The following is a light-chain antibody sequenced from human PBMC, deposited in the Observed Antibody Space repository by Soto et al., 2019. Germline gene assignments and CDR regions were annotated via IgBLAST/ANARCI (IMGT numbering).Light chain of an antibody. CDR2: GDS. J-gene: IGLJ3*02. CDR3: QSYYSSRSGWL. Sequence: QSVLTQPPSVSGAPGQRVTISCTGSSSNIGAGYNVHWYQQVPGTAPKLLIYGDSNRPSGVPDRLSGSKSGTSASLAITGLQAEDEAAYYCQSYYSSRSGWLFGGGTKLTVL. V-gene: IGLV1-40*01. CDR1: SSNIGAGYN.